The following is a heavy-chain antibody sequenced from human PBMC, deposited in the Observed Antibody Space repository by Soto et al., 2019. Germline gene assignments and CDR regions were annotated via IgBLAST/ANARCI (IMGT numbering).Heavy chain of an antibody. CDR3: AKAGYCVSTSCYFPFDY. Sequence: GGSLRLSCAASGFSVSTYGVTWVRQGPGKGLEWVSSISGSGGSTYYADSVKGRFTISRDNSKNTLYLQMNSLRAEDAAVYSCAKAGYCVSTSCYFPFDYWGQGALVTVSS. J-gene: IGHJ4*02. D-gene: IGHD2-2*01. CDR2: ISGSGGST. CDR1: GFSVSTYG. V-gene: IGHV3-23*01.